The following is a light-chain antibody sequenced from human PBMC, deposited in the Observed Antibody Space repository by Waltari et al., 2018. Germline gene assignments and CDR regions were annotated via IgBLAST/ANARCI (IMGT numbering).Light chain of an antibody. CDR2: AAS. CDR1: QGIRSW. J-gene: IGKJ4*01. CDR3: QEANSFPLT. Sequence: DIQMTQSPPSVSASVGDRVTIPCRASQGIRSWLDWYQQKPGKAHKLLIYAASSLQGGVTSRFSGSGSGTEFTLTISSLQPEDVATYYCQEANSFPLTFGGGTKVEI. V-gene: IGKV1-12*01.